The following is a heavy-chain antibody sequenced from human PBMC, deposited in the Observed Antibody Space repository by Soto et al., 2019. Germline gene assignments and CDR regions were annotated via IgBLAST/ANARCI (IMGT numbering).Heavy chain of an antibody. CDR1: GFTFSSYS. Sequence: GGSLRLSCAASGFTFSSYSMNWVRQAPGKGLGWVSYISTSISTIYYADSVKGRFTISRDNAKNSLYLQMNSLRDEVTDVYYCAREGSSSSPYYDGMDVWGQGTRVTVSS. V-gene: IGHV3-48*02. CDR2: ISTSISTI. D-gene: IGHD6-6*01. CDR3: AREGSSSSPYYDGMDV. J-gene: IGHJ6*02.